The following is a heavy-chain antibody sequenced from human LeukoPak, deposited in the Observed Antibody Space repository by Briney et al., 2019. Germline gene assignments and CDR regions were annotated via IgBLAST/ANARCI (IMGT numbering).Heavy chain of an antibody. D-gene: IGHD5-18*01. Sequence: SVKVSCKASGGTFSSYAISWVRQAPGQGLEWMGGIIPIFGTANYAQKFQGRVTITADESTSTAYMELSSLRSEDTAVYYCARDVGRIQLWDRYYGMDVWGQGTTVTVFS. CDR2: IIPIFGTA. J-gene: IGHJ6*02. V-gene: IGHV1-69*13. CDR1: GGTFSSYA. CDR3: ARDVGRIQLWDRYYGMDV.